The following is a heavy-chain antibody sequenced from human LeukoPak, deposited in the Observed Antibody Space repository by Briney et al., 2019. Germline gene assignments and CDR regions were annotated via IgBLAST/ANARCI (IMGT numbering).Heavy chain of an antibody. CDR3: ARERGYIYGYDY. J-gene: IGHJ4*02. CDR1: GFMFSNYD. Sequence: PGGSLRLSCAASGFMFSNYDMHWVRQAPGKGLEYVSHISTNGGSTYYAISVKGRFTISRDNSKNTLYLQMGSLRADDMAVYYCARERGYIYGYDYWGQGTLVTVSS. V-gene: IGHV3-64*01. D-gene: IGHD5-18*01. CDR2: ISTNGGST.